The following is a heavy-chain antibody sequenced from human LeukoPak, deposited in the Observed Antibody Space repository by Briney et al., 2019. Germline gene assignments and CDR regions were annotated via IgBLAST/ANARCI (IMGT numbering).Heavy chain of an antibody. CDR1: GFSLTTNGVG. CDR2: IYWDDEK. V-gene: IGHV2-5*02. Sequence: SGPTLVNPTQTLTLTCTFSGFSLTTNGVGVGWIRQPPGKALEWLALIYWDDEKRYSPSLKTRLTISKSTSKNQVVLTMTNMDPVDTATYYCAHTDYGDYGGYYFDYWGRGTLVTVSS. CDR3: AHTDYGDYGGYYFDY. J-gene: IGHJ4*02. D-gene: IGHD4-17*01.